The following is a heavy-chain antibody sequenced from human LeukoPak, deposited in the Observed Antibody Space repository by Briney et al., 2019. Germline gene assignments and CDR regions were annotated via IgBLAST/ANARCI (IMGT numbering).Heavy chain of an antibody. Sequence: GGSLRLSCAASGFTFSDYWMAWVRQAPGKGLEWVANIWPDGSDTYHVDSVWGRFTISRDNAQNSLNLQMNSLRAEDSAVYYCGRWGVNAGLDRWGQGTLVTVSS. CDR3: GRWGVNAGLDR. CDR1: GFTFSDYW. CDR2: IWPDGSDT. V-gene: IGHV3-7*01. J-gene: IGHJ5*02. D-gene: IGHD3-10*01.